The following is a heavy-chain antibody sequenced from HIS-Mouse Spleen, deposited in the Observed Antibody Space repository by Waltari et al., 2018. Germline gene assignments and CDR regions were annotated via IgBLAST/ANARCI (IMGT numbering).Heavy chain of an antibody. J-gene: IGHJ2*01. Sequence: QLQLQESGPGLVKPSETLSLTCTVSGGSISSSSYYWGWIRQPPGKGLEWIGSIYYSGSHYSNPSLKSRVTISVDTSKNQFSLKLSSVTAADTAVYYCAREIPYSSSWYDWYFDLWGRGTLVTVSS. CDR2: IYYSGSH. CDR1: GGSISSSSYY. D-gene: IGHD6-13*01. V-gene: IGHV4-39*07. CDR3: AREIPYSSSWYDWYFDL.